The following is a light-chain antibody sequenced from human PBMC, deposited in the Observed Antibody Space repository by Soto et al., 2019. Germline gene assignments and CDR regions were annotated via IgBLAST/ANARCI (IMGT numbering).Light chain of an antibody. V-gene: IGKV3-20*01. CDR2: GAS. CDR3: QQYGTSPLYT. CDR1: QSVRSSN. Sequence: EIVLTQSPGTLSLSPGERATLSCRASQSVRSSNLAWYQQKPGQAPRLLIYGASSRATGIPDRFSGSGSGTDFTRNINRLEPEDFAVYYCQQYGTSPLYTFGQGTKLEI. J-gene: IGKJ2*01.